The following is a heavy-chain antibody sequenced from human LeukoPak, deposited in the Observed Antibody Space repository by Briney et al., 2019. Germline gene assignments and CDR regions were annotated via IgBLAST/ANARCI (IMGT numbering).Heavy chain of an antibody. J-gene: IGHJ4*02. Sequence: ASVKVSCKASGYTFTTYGISWVRQAPGQGLGGVGWINTYNGNTNYTQKLQGRVTMTTDTSTSTAYMALRSLRSDDTAMYYCARDLEVGATDFDYWGQGTLVTVSS. CDR3: ARDLEVGATDFDY. D-gene: IGHD1-26*01. CDR1: GYTFTTYG. CDR2: INTYNGNT. V-gene: IGHV1-18*01.